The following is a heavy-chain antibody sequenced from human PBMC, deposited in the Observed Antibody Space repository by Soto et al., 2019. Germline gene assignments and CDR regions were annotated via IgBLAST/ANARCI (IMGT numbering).Heavy chain of an antibody. D-gene: IGHD5-18*01. CDR1: GFTFSSYS. J-gene: IGHJ4*02. CDR3: AREVRDTAVADFDY. V-gene: IGHV3-48*02. Sequence: EVQLVESGGGLVQPGGSLRLSCAASGFTFSSYSMNWVRQAPGKGLEWLSYISSSISTMHYADSVKGRFTISRDNAKNSLYLQINSLRDEDTVVYYCAREVRDTAVADFDYWGQGTLVTVSS. CDR2: ISSSISTM.